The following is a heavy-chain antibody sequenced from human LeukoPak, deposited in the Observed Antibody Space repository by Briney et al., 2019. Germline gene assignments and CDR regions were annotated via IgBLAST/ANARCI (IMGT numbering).Heavy chain of an antibody. Sequence: AASVKVSCKASGYTFTDYYMHWVRQPPGHRLEWMGWINPNSGGTNYAQKFQGRVTMTRDTSISTAYMELNRLRSDDTAVYYCASGSTMTDCDYWGQGTLVTVSS. CDR3: ASGSTMTDCDY. V-gene: IGHV1-2*02. D-gene: IGHD5/OR15-5a*01. J-gene: IGHJ4*02. CDR1: GYTFTDYY. CDR2: INPNSGGT.